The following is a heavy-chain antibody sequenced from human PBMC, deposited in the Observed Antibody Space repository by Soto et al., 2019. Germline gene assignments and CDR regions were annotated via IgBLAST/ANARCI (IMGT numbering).Heavy chain of an antibody. Sequence: GGSLRLSCAASGFTFSSYAMSWVRQAPGKGLEWVSAISGSGGSTYYADSVKGRFTISRDNSKNTLYLQMNSLRAEDTAVYYCAKDRGSRYYDILTGYYSYYYGMDVWGQGTTVTVSS. CDR1: GFTFSSYA. V-gene: IGHV3-23*01. CDR2: ISGSGGST. D-gene: IGHD3-9*01. J-gene: IGHJ6*02. CDR3: AKDRGSRYYDILTGYYSYYYGMDV.